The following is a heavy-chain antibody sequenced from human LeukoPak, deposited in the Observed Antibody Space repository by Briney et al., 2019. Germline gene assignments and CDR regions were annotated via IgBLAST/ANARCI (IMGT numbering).Heavy chain of an antibody. J-gene: IGHJ3*02. V-gene: IGHV4-4*07. CDR3: ARPFSYDILTGYSIYAFDI. CDR1: GGSISSYY. CDR2: IYTSGST. D-gene: IGHD3-9*01. Sequence: SETLSLTCTVSGGSISSYYWSWIRQPAGKGLEWIGRIYTSGSTYYNPSLKSRVTISVDTSKNQFSLKLSSVTAADTAVYYCARPFSYDILTGYSIYAFDIWGQGTMVTVSS.